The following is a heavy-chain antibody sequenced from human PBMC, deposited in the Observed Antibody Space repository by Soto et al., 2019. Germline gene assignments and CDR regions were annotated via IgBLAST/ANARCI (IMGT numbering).Heavy chain of an antibody. J-gene: IGHJ5*02. CDR2: ISYDGSNK. D-gene: IGHD4-17*01. V-gene: IGHV3-30-3*01. CDR3: ARNDYGDSDYVYNWFDP. Sequence: GGSLRLSCAASGFTFSSYAMHWVRQAPGKGLEWVAVISYDGSNKYYADSVKGRFTISSDNSKNTLYLQMNSLRAEDTAVYYCARNDYGDSDYVYNWFDPWGQGTLVTVSS. CDR1: GFTFSSYA.